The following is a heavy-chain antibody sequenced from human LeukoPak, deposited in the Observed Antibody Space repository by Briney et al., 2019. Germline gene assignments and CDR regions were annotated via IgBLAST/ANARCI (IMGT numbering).Heavy chain of an antibody. Sequence: SETLSLTCNVSGGSIISSSYFCRWIRQPPGKGLEWIATIYYAVVAYYTPSLRSGATVSIETSKNHFSLNLSSVTAADTAVYYCARRQYNFWSGIDYWGQGTLVTVSS. CDR2: IYYAVVA. D-gene: IGHD3-3*01. J-gene: IGHJ4*02. V-gene: IGHV4-39*02. CDR3: ARRQYNFWSGIDY. CDR1: GGSIISSSYF.